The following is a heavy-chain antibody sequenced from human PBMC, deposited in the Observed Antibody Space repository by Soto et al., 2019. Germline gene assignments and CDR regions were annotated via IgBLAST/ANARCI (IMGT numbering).Heavy chain of an antibody. CDR1: EFTFRSYW. D-gene: IGHD1-7*01. V-gene: IGHV3-74*01. CDR2: ISGDGSST. Sequence: GGSLRLSCAASEFTFRSYWMHWVRQSPGKGLVWVSRISGDGSSTTYADSVRGRFTISRDNAKNTVYLQMDSLRAEDTAVYYCARSLSGTYGAFDLWGQGTMVTVSS. CDR3: ARSLSGTYGAFDL. J-gene: IGHJ3*01.